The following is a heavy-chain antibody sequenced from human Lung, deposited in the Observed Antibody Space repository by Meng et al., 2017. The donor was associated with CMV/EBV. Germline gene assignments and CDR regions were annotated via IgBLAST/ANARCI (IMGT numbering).Heavy chain of an antibody. CDR1: GGSVSSGSYY. V-gene: IGHV4-61*01. CDR2: IYYSGST. Sequence: SXTXSLXCTVSGGSVSSGSYYWSWIRQPPGKGLEWIGYIYYSGSTNYNPSLKSRVTISVDTSKNQFSLKLSSVTAADTAVYYCARTYCSSTSCTTPYYYYGMDVWGQGTTVTVSS. D-gene: IGHD2-2*01. J-gene: IGHJ6*02. CDR3: ARTYCSSTSCTTPYYYYGMDV.